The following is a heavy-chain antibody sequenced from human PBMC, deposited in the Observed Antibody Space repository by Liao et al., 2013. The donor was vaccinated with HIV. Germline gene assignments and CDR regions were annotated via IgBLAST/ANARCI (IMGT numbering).Heavy chain of an antibody. Sequence: QVQLQESGPGLVKPSETLSLTCTVSGGSISSYYWSWIRQPPGKGLEWIGYIYYSGSTYYNPSLKSRVTISVDRSKNQFSLNLTSVTAADTAIYYCARHGPEYAYYYMDVWGRGITVTVSS. D-gene: IGHD2/OR15-2a*01. J-gene: IGHJ6*03. V-gene: IGHV4-59*08. CDR1: GGSISSYY. CDR3: ARHGPEYAYYYMDV. CDR2: IYYSGST.